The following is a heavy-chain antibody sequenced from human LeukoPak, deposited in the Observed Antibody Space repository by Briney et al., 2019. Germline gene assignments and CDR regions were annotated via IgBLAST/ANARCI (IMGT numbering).Heavy chain of an antibody. CDR3: AKDLTGIGRFDP. D-gene: IGHD3-10*01. V-gene: IGHV3-30*02. CDR1: GFTFDDYG. Sequence: GGSLRLSCAASGFTFDDYGMHWVRQAPGKGLDWVAFIRYDGSNKYYADSVKGRFTISRDNSKNTLYLQMNSLRAEDTAVYYCAKDLTGIGRFDPWGQGALVTVSS. CDR2: IRYDGSNK. J-gene: IGHJ5*02.